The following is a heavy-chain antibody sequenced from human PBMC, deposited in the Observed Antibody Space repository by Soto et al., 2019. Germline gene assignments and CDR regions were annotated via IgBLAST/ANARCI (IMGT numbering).Heavy chain of an antibody. Sequence: QVQLVESGGGVVQPGRSLRLSCAASGFTFSSYAMHWVRQAPGKGLEWVAVISYDGSNKYYADSVKGRFTISRDNSKNTLYLQMNGLRAEDTAVYYCARELGRIDTVAGMYDCGMDVWGQGTTVTVSS. V-gene: IGHV3-30*14. CDR1: GFTFSSYA. J-gene: IGHJ6*02. D-gene: IGHD6-19*01. CDR3: ARELGRIDTVAGMYDCGMDV. CDR2: ISYDGSNK.